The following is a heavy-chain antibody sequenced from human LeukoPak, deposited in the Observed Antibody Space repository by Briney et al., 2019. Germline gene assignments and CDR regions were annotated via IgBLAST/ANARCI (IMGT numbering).Heavy chain of an antibody. D-gene: IGHD1-14*01. CDR3: ARHRPRTYYFDY. CDR2: IYHGGST. V-gene: IGHV4-38-2*02. Sequence: SETLSLTCTVSGYSISSGYYWGWIRQPPGKGLEWIGSIYHGGSTYYNPSLKSRVTISVDTSKNQFSLKLSSVTAADTAVYYCARHRPRTYYFDYWGQGTLVTVSS. J-gene: IGHJ4*02. CDR1: GYSISSGYY.